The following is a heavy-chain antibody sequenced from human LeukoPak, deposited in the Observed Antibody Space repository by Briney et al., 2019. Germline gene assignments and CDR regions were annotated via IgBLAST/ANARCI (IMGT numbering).Heavy chain of an antibody. Sequence: ASVKVSCKASGGTFSSYAISWVRQAPGQGLEWVGWISAYNGNTNYAQNLQDRVTMTTDTSTSAAYMGLRSLISDDTAVYYCAREGPVAVAGLDYWGQGTLVTVSS. J-gene: IGHJ4*02. CDR1: GGTFSSYA. CDR3: AREGPVAVAGLDY. D-gene: IGHD6-19*01. V-gene: IGHV1-18*01. CDR2: ISAYNGNT.